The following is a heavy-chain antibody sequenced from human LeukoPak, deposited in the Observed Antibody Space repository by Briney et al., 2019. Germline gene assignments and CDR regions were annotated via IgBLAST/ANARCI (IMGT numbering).Heavy chain of an antibody. CDR1: GGTFSSYA. D-gene: IGHD3-22*01. Sequence: SVKVSCKASGGTFSSYAISWVRQAPGQGLEWMGRIIPILGIANYARKFQGRVTITADKSTSTAYMELSSLRSEDTAVYYCARDGDSSGYYHYFDYWGQGTLVTVSS. CDR2: IIPILGIA. CDR3: ARDGDSSGYYHYFDY. V-gene: IGHV1-69*04. J-gene: IGHJ4*02.